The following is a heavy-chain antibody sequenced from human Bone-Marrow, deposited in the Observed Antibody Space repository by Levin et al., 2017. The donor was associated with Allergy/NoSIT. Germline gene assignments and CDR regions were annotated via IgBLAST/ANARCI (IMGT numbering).Heavy chain of an antibody. Sequence: SLKISCVASGFKFDDHAMHWVRQAPGKGLEWVSSISWGSVDIWYADSVKGRFTISRDNAKNSLYLQMNSLRPEDTAFYFCARDRGITGTPVEAFDIWGQGTLVTVS. CDR3: ARDRGITGTPVEAFDI. V-gene: IGHV3-9*01. D-gene: IGHD1-20*01. J-gene: IGHJ3*02. CDR2: ISWGSVDI. CDR1: GFKFDDHA.